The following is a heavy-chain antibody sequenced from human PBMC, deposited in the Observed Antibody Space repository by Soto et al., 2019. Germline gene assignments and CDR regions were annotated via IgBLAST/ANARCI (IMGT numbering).Heavy chain of an antibody. V-gene: IGHV4-59*01. CDR3: AKYRRTEAEGFTLDY. J-gene: IGHJ4*02. CDR2: IYYTGST. D-gene: IGHD6-13*01. Sequence: QVQLQESGPGLANPSETLSLTCTVSGDSINNYYWSWIRQPPGKRLEWIGYIYYTGSTTYNPSLESRVTKSVDTSKNQFSLKLSSVNAADTAVYYCAKYRRTEAEGFTLDYWGRGTLVTVSS. CDR1: GDSINNYY.